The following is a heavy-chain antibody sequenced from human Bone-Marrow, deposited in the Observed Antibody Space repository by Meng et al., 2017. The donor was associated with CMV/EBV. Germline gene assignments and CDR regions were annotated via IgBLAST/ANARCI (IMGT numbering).Heavy chain of an antibody. D-gene: IGHD6-19*01. CDR2: ITSASIYI. V-gene: IGHV3-21*01. CDR3: ARGPTSIAVAGKGRFYY. Sequence: GGSLRLSCAASGFSFSSYSMNWVRQAPGKGPEWVSSITSASIYIYYADAVKGRFTISRDNAENSLYLQMESLKPEDTAVYFCARGPTSIAVAGKGRFYYWGQGSLVTVSS. J-gene: IGHJ4*02. CDR1: GFSFSSYS.